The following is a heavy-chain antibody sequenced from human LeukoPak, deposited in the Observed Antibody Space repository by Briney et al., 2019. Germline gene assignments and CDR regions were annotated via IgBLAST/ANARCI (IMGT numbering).Heavy chain of an antibody. Sequence: SVKVSCKASGGTFSSYAISWLRQAPGQGLEWMGGIIPIFGTANYAQKFQGRVTITADESTSTAYMELSSLRSEDTAVYYCARGRGGGDCYDYWGQGTLVTVSS. V-gene: IGHV1-69*01. CDR1: GGTFSSYA. CDR3: ARGRGGGDCYDY. D-gene: IGHD2-21*01. CDR2: IIPIFGTA. J-gene: IGHJ4*02.